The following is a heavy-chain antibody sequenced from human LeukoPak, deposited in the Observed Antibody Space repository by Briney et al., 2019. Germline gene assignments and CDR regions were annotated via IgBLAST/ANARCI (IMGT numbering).Heavy chain of an antibody. V-gene: IGHV3-30*03. CDR3: ARSGGSGSYINWFDP. J-gene: IGHJ5*02. Sequence: GRSLRLSCAASGFTFSSYGMHWVRQAPGKGLEWVAVISYDGSNKYYADSVKGRFTISRDNSKNTLYLQMNSLRAEDTAVYYCARSGGSGSYINWFDPWGQGTLVTVSS. CDR2: ISYDGSNK. CDR1: GFTFSSYG. D-gene: IGHD3-10*01.